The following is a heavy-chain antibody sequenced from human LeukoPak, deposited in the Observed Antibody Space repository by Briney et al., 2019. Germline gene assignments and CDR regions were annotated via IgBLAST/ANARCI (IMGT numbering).Heavy chain of an antibody. V-gene: IGHV1-69*05. CDR1: GGTFSSYA. J-gene: IGHJ4*02. Sequence: SVKVSCKASGGTFSSYAISWVRQAPGQGLEWMGRIIPIFGTANYAQKFQGRVTITTDESTSTAYMELSSLRSEDTAVYYCASSGNDSGYGPDFDYWGQGTLVTVSS. CDR3: ASSGNDSGYGPDFDY. CDR2: IIPIFGTA. D-gene: IGHD5-12*01.